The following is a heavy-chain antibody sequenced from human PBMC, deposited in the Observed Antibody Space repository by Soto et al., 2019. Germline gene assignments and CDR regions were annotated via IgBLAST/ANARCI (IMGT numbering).Heavy chain of an antibody. Sequence: GGSLRLSCAASGFTFSSYWMSWVRQAPGKGLEWVANIKQDGSDQYYMDSVKGRFTISRDNAKNSLYLQMNSLRAEDTAVYYCERVDRYSSTWRGFDNWGQGTLVNVSS. J-gene: IGHJ4*02. V-gene: IGHV3-7*01. CDR2: IKQDGSDQ. CDR1: GFTFSSYW. D-gene: IGHD6-13*01. CDR3: ERVDRYSSTWRGFDN.